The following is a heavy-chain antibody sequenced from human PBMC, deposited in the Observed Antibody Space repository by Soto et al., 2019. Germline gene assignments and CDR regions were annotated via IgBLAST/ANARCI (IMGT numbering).Heavy chain of an antibody. V-gene: IGHV3-74*01. J-gene: IGHJ6*02. CDR3: ARVSSGWYYYYGMDA. CDR1: GFTFSSYW. CDR2: INSDGSST. Sequence: LRLSCAASGFTFSSYWMHWVRQAPGKGLVWVSRINSDGSSTSYADSVKGRFTISRDNAKNTLYLQMNSLRAEDTAVYYCARVSSGWYYYYGMDAWGQGTTVTVSS. D-gene: IGHD6-19*01.